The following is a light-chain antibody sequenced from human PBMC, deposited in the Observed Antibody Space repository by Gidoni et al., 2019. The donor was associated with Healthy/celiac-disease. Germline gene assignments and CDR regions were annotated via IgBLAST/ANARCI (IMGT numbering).Light chain of an antibody. CDR3: SSYTSSSTLV. J-gene: IGLJ1*01. Sequence: QSALTQPASVSGPPGQSITISCTGTSSDVGGYNYVSWYQQHPGKAPTLMIYDVSNRPSGVSNRFSGSKSGNTASLTISGLQAEDEADYYCSSYTSSSTLVFGTGTKVTVL. V-gene: IGLV2-14*01. CDR1: SSDVGGYNY. CDR2: DVS.